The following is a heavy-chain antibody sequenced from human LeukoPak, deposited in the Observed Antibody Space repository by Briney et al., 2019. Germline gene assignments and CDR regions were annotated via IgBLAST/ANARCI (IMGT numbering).Heavy chain of an antibody. CDR1: GGTFSSYA. CDR3: ARASFEYYYDSSGYPVYYFDY. Sequence: ASVKVSCKASGGTFSSYAISWVRQAPGQGLEWMGGIIPIFGTANYAQKLQGRGTITADESTITTYMELSSLRSEDTAVYYCARASFEYYYDSSGYPVYYFDYWGQGTLVTVSS. J-gene: IGHJ4*02. CDR2: IIPIFGTA. V-gene: IGHV1-69*01. D-gene: IGHD3-22*01.